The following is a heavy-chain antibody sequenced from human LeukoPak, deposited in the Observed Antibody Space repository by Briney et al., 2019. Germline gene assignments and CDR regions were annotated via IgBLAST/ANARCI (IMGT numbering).Heavy chain of an antibody. CDR2: IYYSGST. V-gene: IGHV4-59*08. Sequence: SETLSLTCTVSGGSISNYYWSWIRQPPGKGLEWIGYIYYSGSTNYNPSLKSRVTISVDTSKNQFSLKLSSVTAADTAVYYCARHRGWLQLSYFDYWGQGTLVTVSS. J-gene: IGHJ4*02. CDR1: GGSISNYY. CDR3: ARHRGWLQLSYFDY. D-gene: IGHD5-24*01.